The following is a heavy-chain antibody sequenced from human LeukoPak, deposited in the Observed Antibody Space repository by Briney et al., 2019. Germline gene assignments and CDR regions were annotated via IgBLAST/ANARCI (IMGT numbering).Heavy chain of an antibody. CDR2: IFHSGST. V-gene: IGHV4-4*02. CDR3: ARVKLRSWFDP. Sequence: SETLSLTCAVSGVSITSTNWWSWVRQPPGKGLEWIGEIFHSGSTNYNSSLKSRVTMSVDRSKKQFSLRLSSVTAADTAVYYCARVKLRSWFDPWGQGTLVTVSS. J-gene: IGHJ5*02. CDR1: GVSITSTNW. D-gene: IGHD4-17*01.